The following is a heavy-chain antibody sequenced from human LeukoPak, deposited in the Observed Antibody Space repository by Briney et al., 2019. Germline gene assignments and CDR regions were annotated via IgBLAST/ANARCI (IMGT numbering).Heavy chain of an antibody. Sequence: ASVTVSCKTSGYMVIDYYMHWVRHAPGQGLEWMGWLRGDTGDTDSPQKFKGRVTMTRDTATNTAYMQLSRLTYDATAMYFCARVRDNACDYWGQGTLVTVSS. CDR1: GYMVIDYY. CDR3: ARVRDNACDY. V-gene: IGHV1-2*02. CDR2: LRGDTGDT. D-gene: IGHD1-1*01. J-gene: IGHJ4*02.